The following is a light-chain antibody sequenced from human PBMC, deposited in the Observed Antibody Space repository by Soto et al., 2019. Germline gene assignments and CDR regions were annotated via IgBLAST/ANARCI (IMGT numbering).Light chain of an antibody. CDR2: DNN. J-gene: IGLJ2*01. Sequence: QSVLTQPPSVSAAPGQKVTISCSGSSSNIANNYVSWYQQLPGTAPKLLIYDNNKRPSGIPDRFSGSKSGTSATLGITGLQTGDEADYYCGTWHSSLSAVVFGGGTQLTVL. CDR3: GTWHSSLSAVV. CDR1: SSNIANNY. V-gene: IGLV1-51*01.